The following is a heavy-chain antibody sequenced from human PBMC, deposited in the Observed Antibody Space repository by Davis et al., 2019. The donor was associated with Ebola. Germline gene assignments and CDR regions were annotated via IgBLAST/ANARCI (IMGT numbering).Heavy chain of an antibody. J-gene: IGHJ5*02. D-gene: IGHD3-16*01. V-gene: IGHV4-34*01. CDR3: ARGRAYNWFDP. CDR1: CGSFSGYY. CDR2: INHSGST. Sequence: SETLSLTSAVYCGSFSGYYWSWIRQPPGKGLGWIGEINHSGSTNYNPSLKSRVTISVDTSKNQFSLKLSSVTAADTAVYYCARGRAYNWFDPWGQGTLVTVSS.